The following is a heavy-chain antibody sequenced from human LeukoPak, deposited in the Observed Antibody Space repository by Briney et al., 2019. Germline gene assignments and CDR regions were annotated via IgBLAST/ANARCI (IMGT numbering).Heavy chain of an antibody. V-gene: IGHV3-23*01. CDR1: GFTFTSYV. Sequence: GGSLRLSCAASGFTFTSYVMSWVRQAPGKGLDWVSAIGGSGDDTYYADSVKGRFTISRDNSENTLYLQMNSLRAEDTAVYYCVRETIVAPGTGDYWGQGTLVTVSS. J-gene: IGHJ4*02. CDR3: VRETIVAPGTGDY. CDR2: IGGSGDDT. D-gene: IGHD6-13*01.